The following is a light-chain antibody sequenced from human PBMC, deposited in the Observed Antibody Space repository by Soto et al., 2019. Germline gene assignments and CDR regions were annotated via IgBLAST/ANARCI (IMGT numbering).Light chain of an antibody. Sequence: AIQIAQSPSSVSSSVAERVTISCRASQGIGNALGWYQQKPGKPPKVLIYGASNLQSGVPPRFSGSGSGTDFTLAISSLQPEDSATYYCLQDINYPWTFGQGTKVDIK. CDR3: LQDINYPWT. V-gene: IGKV1-6*01. CDR2: GAS. CDR1: QGIGNA. J-gene: IGKJ1*01.